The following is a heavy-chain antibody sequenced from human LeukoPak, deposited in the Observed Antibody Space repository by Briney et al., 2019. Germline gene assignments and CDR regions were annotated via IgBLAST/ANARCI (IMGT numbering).Heavy chain of an antibody. D-gene: IGHD2-15*01. CDR2: IYGDGGST. J-gene: IGHJ3*02. CDR1: GFTFDDYA. Sequence: GGSLRLSCAASGFTFDDYAMHWVRQAPGKGLEWVSLIYGDGGSTYYADSVKGRFTISRDNSKNSLYLQMNSLRTEDTALYYCAEVPIVVVVAATGTEAFDIWGQGTMVTVSS. V-gene: IGHV3-43*02. CDR3: AEVPIVVVVAATGTEAFDI.